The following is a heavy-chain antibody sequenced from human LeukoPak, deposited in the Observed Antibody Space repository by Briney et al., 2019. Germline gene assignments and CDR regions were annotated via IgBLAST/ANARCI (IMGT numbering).Heavy chain of an antibody. CDR1: GGSFSGYY. D-gene: IGHD6-6*01. CDR2: INHSGST. V-gene: IGHV4-34*01. CDR3: ARHQAARGHNWLDP. J-gene: IGHJ5*02. Sequence: PSETLSLTCAVYGGSFSGYYWSWIRQPPGKGLEWIGEINHSGSTNYNASLKSRVTISVDTSKKQFSLKLSSVTAADTAVYYCARHQAARGHNWLDPWGQGTLVTVSS.